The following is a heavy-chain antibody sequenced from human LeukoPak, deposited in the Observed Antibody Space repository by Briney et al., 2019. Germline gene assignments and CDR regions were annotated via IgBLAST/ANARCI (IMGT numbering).Heavy chain of an antibody. CDR3: AREGVAGTGLDY. CDR2: INPSGGT. V-gene: IGHV1-46*01. D-gene: IGHD6-13*01. CDR1: EYTFSIYN. J-gene: IGHJ4*02. Sequence: ASVKVSCKASEYTFSIYNMHWVRQAPGQGLEWMGIINPSGGTSYAQKLQGRITMTRDTSTSTVYMELSSLRCEDTAVYYCAREGVAGTGLDYWGQGTLVTVSS.